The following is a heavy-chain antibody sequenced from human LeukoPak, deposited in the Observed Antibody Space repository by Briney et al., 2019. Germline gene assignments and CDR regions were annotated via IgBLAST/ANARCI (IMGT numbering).Heavy chain of an antibody. CDR2: INSDGSNT. Sequence: PGGSLRLSCAASGFTFSGYWMHWVRQAPGKGLVWVSRINSDGSNTSYADSVKGRFTISRDNAKKTLYLQMNSLRAEDTAVYYCARGAAAGTQYYWGQGTLVTVSS. CDR3: ARGAAAGTQYY. V-gene: IGHV3-74*01. J-gene: IGHJ4*02. CDR1: GFTFSGYW. D-gene: IGHD6-13*01.